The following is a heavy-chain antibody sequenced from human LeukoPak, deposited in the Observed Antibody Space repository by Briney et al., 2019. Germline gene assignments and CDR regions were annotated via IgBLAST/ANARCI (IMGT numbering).Heavy chain of an antibody. J-gene: IGHJ4*02. CDR3: ARLSVVLDY. CDR2: IRSKAYGGTT. V-gene: IGHV3-49*04. Sequence: GGSLRLSCTASGFTFGDYAMSWVRQAPGKGLEWVGFIRSKAYGGTTEYAASVKGRFTISRDDSKSIAYLQMNSLKTEDTAVYYCARLSVVLDYWGQGTLVTVSS. CDR1: GFTFGDYA. D-gene: IGHD2-15*01.